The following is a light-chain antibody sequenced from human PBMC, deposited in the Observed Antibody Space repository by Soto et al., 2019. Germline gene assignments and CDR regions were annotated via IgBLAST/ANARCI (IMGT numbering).Light chain of an antibody. CDR3: QQYGSSPPSVT. V-gene: IGKV3-20*01. CDR1: QSVSNY. CDR2: DAS. J-gene: IGKJ5*01. Sequence: EIVLTQSPATLSLSPGERVTLSCRASQSVSNYLGWYQQKPGQAPRLLIYDASNRATNISARFSGSGSGTDFTLTISRLEPEDFAVYYCQQYGSSPPSVTFGQGTRLEI.